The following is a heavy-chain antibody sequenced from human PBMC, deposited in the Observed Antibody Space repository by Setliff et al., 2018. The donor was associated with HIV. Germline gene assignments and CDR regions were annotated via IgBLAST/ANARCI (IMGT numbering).Heavy chain of an antibody. CDR2: VYHSGST. CDR3: ARGTAPRRGTNYGGNYPLDY. Sequence: SSETLSLTCTVSGGFISSSSYCWGWIRQPPGKGLEWLATVYHSGSTYYNPSLKSRVTISIDTSKNQFSLRLSSVTAADTAVYFCARGTAPRRGTNYGGNYPLDYWGQGTLVTVSS. V-gene: IGHV4-39*07. J-gene: IGHJ4*02. D-gene: IGHD4-17*01. CDR1: GGFISSSSYC.